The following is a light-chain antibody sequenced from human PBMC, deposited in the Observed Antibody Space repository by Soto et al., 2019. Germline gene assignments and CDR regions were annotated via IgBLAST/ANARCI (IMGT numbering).Light chain of an antibody. CDR1: QSISSW. Sequence: DIQMTQSPSSVSASIGDRVTITCRASQSISSWLAWYQQKPGKAPKLLINAASTLQRGVPSRFSGSGSGTAFTLTITSLQPEDFATYYCLQADNFPYTFGQGTKLEIK. V-gene: IGKV1-12*01. CDR2: AAS. CDR3: LQADNFPYT. J-gene: IGKJ2*01.